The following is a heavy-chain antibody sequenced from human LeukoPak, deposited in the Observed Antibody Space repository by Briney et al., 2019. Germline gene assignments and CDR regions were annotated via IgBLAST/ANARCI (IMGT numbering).Heavy chain of an antibody. V-gene: IGHV1-2*02. CDR3: ASGREYYGSGSHDDAFDI. J-gene: IGHJ3*02. D-gene: IGHD3-10*01. CDR2: INPNSGGT. CDR1: GYTFTGYY. Sequence: ASVKVSCKASGYTFTGYYMHWVRQAPGQGLEWGGGINPNSGGTNYAQKCQGRVTMTRDTSIRTAYMELSRMRSDATAVYYCASGREYYGSGSHDDAFDIWGQGTMVTVSS.